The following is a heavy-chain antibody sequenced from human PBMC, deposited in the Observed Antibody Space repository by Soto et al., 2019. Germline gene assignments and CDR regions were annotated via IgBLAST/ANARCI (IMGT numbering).Heavy chain of an antibody. Sequence: SVKVSCKASGGTFSSYAISWVRQAPGQGLEWMGGIIPIFGTANYAQKFQGRVTITADESTSTAYMELSSLRSEDTAVYYCASHPGYCSSTSCPFDYWGQGTLVTVSS. CDR2: IIPIFGTA. D-gene: IGHD2-2*01. V-gene: IGHV1-69*13. CDR3: ASHPGYCSSTSCPFDY. CDR1: GGTFSSYA. J-gene: IGHJ4*02.